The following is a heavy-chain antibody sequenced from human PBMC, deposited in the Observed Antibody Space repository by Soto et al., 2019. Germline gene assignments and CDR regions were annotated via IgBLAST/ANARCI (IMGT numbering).Heavy chain of an antibody. D-gene: IGHD2-2*01. Sequence: SVNVSCKASGGTFSIYAISWVLQAPGQGLEWMGGIIPIFGTANYAQKFQGRVTITADESTSTAYMELSSLRSEDTAVYYCARSQRPTRIVVPETTGGENYYHSYAMDVSGQGTTLTV. V-gene: IGHV1-69*13. CDR2: IIPIFGTA. J-gene: IGHJ6*02. CDR3: ARSQRPTRIVVPETTGGENYYHSYAMDV. CDR1: GGTFSIYA.